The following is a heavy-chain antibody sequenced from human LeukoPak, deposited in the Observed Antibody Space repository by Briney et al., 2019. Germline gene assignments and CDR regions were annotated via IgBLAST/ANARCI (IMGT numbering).Heavy chain of an antibody. Sequence: GRSLRLSCAASGFTFSSHAMSWVRQAPGKGLEWVSAISGSGGNTYYADSVKGRFTISRDNSKNTLYLQMNSLRAEDTAVYYCAKDPILTGYYSTFDYWGQGTLVTVSS. CDR1: GFTFSSHA. J-gene: IGHJ4*02. CDR3: AKDPILTGYYSTFDY. D-gene: IGHD3-9*01. V-gene: IGHV3-23*01. CDR2: ISGSGGNT.